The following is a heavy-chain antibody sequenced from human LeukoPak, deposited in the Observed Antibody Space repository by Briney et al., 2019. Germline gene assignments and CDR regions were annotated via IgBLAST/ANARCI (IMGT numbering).Heavy chain of an antibody. D-gene: IGHD3-10*01. CDR3: ARGSSSGHGSGSYYREFDS. CDR2: VYNSGNT. V-gene: IGHV4-59*02. Sequence: SETLSLTCTVSGGSVSSYYWIWIRQPPGKGLEWIGYVYNSGNTNYNPSLKSRVTMSVDTSKNQFSLKLSSLTAADTAVYYCARGSSSGHGSGSYYREFDSWGQGTVVTVSS. CDR1: GGSVSSYY. J-gene: IGHJ4*02.